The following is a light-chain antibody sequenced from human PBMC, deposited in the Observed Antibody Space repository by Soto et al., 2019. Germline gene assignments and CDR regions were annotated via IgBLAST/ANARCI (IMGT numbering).Light chain of an antibody. CDR2: KAS. Sequence: DIQMTQSPSSVSASVGDRVTITCRASQGISSRLAWYQQKPGKAPKLLIYKASSLDSGVPSRFSGSGSGTEFTLTISSLQPDDFATYYCQQYNSYPWAFGQGTKVDIK. CDR1: QGISSR. J-gene: IGKJ1*01. CDR3: QQYNSYPWA. V-gene: IGKV1-5*03.